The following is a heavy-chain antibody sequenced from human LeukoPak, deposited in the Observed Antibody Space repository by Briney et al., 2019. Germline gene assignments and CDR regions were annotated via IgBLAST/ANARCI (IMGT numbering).Heavy chain of an antibody. V-gene: IGHV4-39*02. CDR1: GVSTSSGNYY. Sequence: PSETLSLTCTVSGVSTSSGNYYWGWIRQPPGKGLEWIRGVSSSGNTYYNPSLKSRITILIDTSKNHFSLKLSSVSAADTAVYYCARLGAGPTYYDFWSGYSSFYFDYWGQGTLVTVSS. CDR3: ARLGAGPTYYDFWSGYSSFYFDY. J-gene: IGHJ4*02. CDR2: VSSSGNT. D-gene: IGHD3-3*01.